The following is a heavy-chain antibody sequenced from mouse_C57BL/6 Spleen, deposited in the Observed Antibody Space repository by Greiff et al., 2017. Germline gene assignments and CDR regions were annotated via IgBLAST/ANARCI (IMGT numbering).Heavy chain of an antibody. V-gene: IGHV1-69*01. CDR2: IDPSDSYT. Sequence: QVQLQQPGAELVMPGASVKLSCKASGYTFTSYWMHWVKQRPGQGLEWIGEIDPSDSYTNYNQKFKGKSTLTVDKSSSTAYMQLSSLTSEDSAVYYCARSVSAAMDYWVKEPQSPSPQ. CDR3: ARSVSAAMDY. D-gene: IGHD1-1*01. J-gene: IGHJ4*01. CDR1: GYTFTSYW.